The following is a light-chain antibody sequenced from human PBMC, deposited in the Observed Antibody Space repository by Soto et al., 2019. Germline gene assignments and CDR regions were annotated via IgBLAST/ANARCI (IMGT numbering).Light chain of an antibody. J-gene: IGLJ2*01. CDR1: SSNIGNNY. CDR2: DNE. V-gene: IGLV1-51*01. Sequence: QSVLTQPPSVSAAPGQRVTISCSGSSSNIGNNYVSWYQQLPGTAPKTLIYDNEKRPSGIPGRFSGSKSGTSAALGITGLQTGDEADYYCGTWDTSLSAVVYGGGTKLTVL. CDR3: GTWDTSLSAVV.